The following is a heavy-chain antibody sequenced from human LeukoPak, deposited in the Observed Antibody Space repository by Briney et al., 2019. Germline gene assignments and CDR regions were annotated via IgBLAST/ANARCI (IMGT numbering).Heavy chain of an antibody. D-gene: IGHD5-18*01. V-gene: IGHV3-21*01. CDR2: ISGSSSDI. J-gene: IGHJ4*02. CDR3: ARDRGVALQLWTDLDY. Sequence: GGSLRLSCAGSEFTFSSDSMNWVRQAPGKGLEWVSSISGSSSDIYYADSVKGRFTISRDNAKKSLFLQMNSLRAEDTAVYYCARDRGVALQLWTDLDYWGQGTLVTVSS. CDR1: EFTFSSDS.